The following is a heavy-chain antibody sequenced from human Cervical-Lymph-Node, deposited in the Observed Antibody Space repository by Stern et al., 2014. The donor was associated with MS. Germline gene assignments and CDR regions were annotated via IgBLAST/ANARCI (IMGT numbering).Heavy chain of an antibody. CDR3: AHSSLSVGVSFDY. CDR1: GFSLNTIGEG. CDR2: IYWDDDR. V-gene: IGHV2-5*02. J-gene: IGHJ4*02. D-gene: IGHD3-10*01. Sequence: VTLKESGPTLVKPTQTLTLTCRVSGFSLNTIGEGVGWIRQPPGKALEWLALIYWDDDRRYSPSLKDRLTITKDTSKNLAVLKMTNMDPLDTATYYCAHSSLSVGVSFDYWGQGTLITVSS.